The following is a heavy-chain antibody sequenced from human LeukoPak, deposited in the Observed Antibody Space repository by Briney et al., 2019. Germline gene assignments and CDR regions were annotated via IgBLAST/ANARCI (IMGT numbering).Heavy chain of an antibody. V-gene: IGHV1-18*01. J-gene: IGHJ4*02. CDR3: ARDQNIVVVPAPYYFDY. D-gene: IGHD2-2*01. CDR2: ISAYNGNT. CDR1: GYTFTSYG. Sequence: ASVKVSCKASGYTFTSYGIIWVRQAPGQGLEWMGWISAYNGNTNYAQKLQGRVTMTTDTSTSTAYMELRSLRSDDTAVYYCARDQNIVVVPAPYYFDYWGQGTLVTVSS.